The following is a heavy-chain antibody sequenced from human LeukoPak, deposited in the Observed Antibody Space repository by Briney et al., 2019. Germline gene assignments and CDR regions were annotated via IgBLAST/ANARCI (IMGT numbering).Heavy chain of an antibody. J-gene: IGHJ4*02. D-gene: IGHD5-12*01. CDR1: GGSISSYY. CDR3: ARHGTGKFQRWLQFAD. V-gene: IGHV4-59*08. Sequence: SETLSLTCTVSGGSISSYYWSWIRQPPGKGLEWIGYIYYSGSTNYNPSLKSRVTISVDTSKNQFSLKLSSVTAADTAVYYCARHGTGKFQRWLQFADWGQGTLVTVSS. CDR2: IYYSGST.